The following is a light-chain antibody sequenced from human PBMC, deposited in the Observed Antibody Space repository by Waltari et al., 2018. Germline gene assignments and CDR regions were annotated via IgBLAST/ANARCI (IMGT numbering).Light chain of an antibody. Sequence: DIQMTQSPSTVSASVGDRVTITCRASQSISTWLAWYHQKPGKAPKLLIYKASDLESGVTSRFSGSGSGTEFTLTISSLQPDDFATYYCQHYNTYPVTFGQGTKLDI. V-gene: IGKV1-5*03. J-gene: IGKJ2*01. CDR3: QHYNTYPVT. CDR2: KAS. CDR1: QSISTW.